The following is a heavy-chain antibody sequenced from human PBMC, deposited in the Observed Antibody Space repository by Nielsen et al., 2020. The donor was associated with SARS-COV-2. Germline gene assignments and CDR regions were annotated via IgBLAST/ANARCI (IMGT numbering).Heavy chain of an antibody. Sequence: GGSLRLSCAASGFTFSSYGMHWVRQAPGKGLEWVAVIWYDGSNKYYADSVKGRFTISRDNSKNTLYLQMNSLRAEDTAVYYCARDRGSSSSPYYYYMDVWGKGTTVTVSS. D-gene: IGHD6-6*01. CDR2: IWYDGSNK. J-gene: IGHJ6*03. CDR1: GFTFSSYG. V-gene: IGHV3-33*01. CDR3: ARDRGSSSSPYYYYMDV.